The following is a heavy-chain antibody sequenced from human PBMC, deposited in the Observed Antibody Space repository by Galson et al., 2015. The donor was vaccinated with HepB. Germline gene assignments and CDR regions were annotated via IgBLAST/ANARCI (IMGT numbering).Heavy chain of an antibody. CDR2: ISAYNGNT. CDR3: ARDSGGDFWSGYQDYYGSGSSIDY. CDR1: GYTFTSYG. J-gene: IGHJ4*02. V-gene: IGHV1-18*04. D-gene: IGHD3-10*01. Sequence: SVKVSCKASGYTFTSYGISWVRQAPGQGLEWMGWISAYNGNTNYAQKLQGRDTMTTDTSTSTAYMELRSLRSDDTAVYYCARDSGGDFWSGYQDYYGSGSSIDYWGQGTLVTVSS.